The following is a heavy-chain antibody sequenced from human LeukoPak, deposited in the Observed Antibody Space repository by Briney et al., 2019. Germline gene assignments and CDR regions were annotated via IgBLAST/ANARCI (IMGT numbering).Heavy chain of an antibody. Sequence: GGSLRLSCAASGFTFSDYYISWVRQAPGKGLEWVSYISGTSDYTNYADSVKGRFTISRDNAQKSLFLQMNSLRVEDTAVYYCARVACGGGSCHYNWGQGTLVTVSS. D-gene: IGHD2-15*01. V-gene: IGHV3-11*06. CDR3: ARVACGGGSCHYN. J-gene: IGHJ4*02. CDR2: ISGTSDYT. CDR1: GFTFSDYY.